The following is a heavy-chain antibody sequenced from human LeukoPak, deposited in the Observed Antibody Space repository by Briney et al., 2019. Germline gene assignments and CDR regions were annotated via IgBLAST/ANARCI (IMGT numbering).Heavy chain of an antibody. V-gene: IGHV3-48*03. CDR3: AGYNWNDVGLDY. Sequence: GGSLRLSCAASGFTFSSYEMNWVRQAPGKGLEWVSYISSSGSTIYYADSVKGRFTISRDNAKNSLYLQMNSLRAEDAAVYYCAGYNWNDVGLDYWGQGTLVTVSS. CDR1: GFTFSSYE. CDR2: ISSSGSTI. D-gene: IGHD1-20*01. J-gene: IGHJ4*02.